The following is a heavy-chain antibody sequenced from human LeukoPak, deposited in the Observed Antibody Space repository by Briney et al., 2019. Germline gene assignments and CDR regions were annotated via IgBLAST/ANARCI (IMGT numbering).Heavy chain of an antibody. CDR2: ISGSGGST. D-gene: IGHD4-17*01. CDR3: AKDLSYGDMFDY. Sequence: TGGSLRLSCAASGFTFSSYAMSWVRQAPGKGLEWVSDISGSGGSTYYADSVKGRFTISRDNSKNTLYLQMNSLRAEDTAVYYCAKDLSYGDMFDYWGQGTLVTVSS. J-gene: IGHJ4*02. CDR1: GFTFSSYA. V-gene: IGHV3-23*01.